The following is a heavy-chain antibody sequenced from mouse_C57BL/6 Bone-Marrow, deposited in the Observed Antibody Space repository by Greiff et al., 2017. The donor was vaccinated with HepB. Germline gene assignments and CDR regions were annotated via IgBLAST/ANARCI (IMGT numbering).Heavy chain of an antibody. V-gene: IGHV5-6*01. J-gene: IGHJ1*03. CDR3: ARQEPGYFDV. Sequence: EVKLVESGGDLVKPGGSLKLSCAASGFTFSSYGMSWVRQTPDKRLEWVATISSGGSYTYYPDSVKGRFTISRDNAKNTLYLQMSSLKSEDTAMYYCARQEPGYFDVWGTGTTVTVSS. CDR2: ISSGGSYT. CDR1: GFTFSSYG.